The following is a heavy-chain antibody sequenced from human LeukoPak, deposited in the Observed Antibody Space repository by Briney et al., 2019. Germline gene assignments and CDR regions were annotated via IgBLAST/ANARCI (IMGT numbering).Heavy chain of an antibody. CDR2: ITKNGDTT. D-gene: IGHD1-14*01. J-gene: IGHJ6*02. CDR3: TKDYCGRSCSAV. Sequence: GGSLRLSCAASGFTFSAFGMNWVRQAPGKGLEWVSTITKNGDTTYYVDSVKGRFTISRDNSKNTLYLQMSSLRAEDTAKYYCTKDYCGRSCSAVWGQGTTVTVSS. CDR1: GFTFSAFG. V-gene: IGHV3-23*01.